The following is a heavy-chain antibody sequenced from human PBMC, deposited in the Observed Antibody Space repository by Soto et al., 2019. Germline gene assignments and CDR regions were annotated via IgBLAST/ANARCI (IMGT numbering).Heavy chain of an antibody. CDR3: AKGKISGYHPPYYFDY. CDR2: ISGSGDST. J-gene: IGHJ4*02. Sequence: GGSLRLSCAASGFTFSTYAMSWVRQAPGKGLEWVATISGSGDSTYYADSVRGRFTISRDNSKNTLYLQMNSLRAEDTAVYYCAKGKISGYHPPYYFDYWGQGTLVTVSS. D-gene: IGHD3-22*01. CDR1: GFTFSTYA. V-gene: IGHV3-23*01.